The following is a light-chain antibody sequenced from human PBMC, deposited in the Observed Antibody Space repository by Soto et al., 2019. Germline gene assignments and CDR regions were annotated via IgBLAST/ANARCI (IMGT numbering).Light chain of an antibody. V-gene: IGKV3-20*01. CDR2: GAS. Sequence: QGTLSLSPGERDTLSCRASQSVSSSYLAWYQQKPGQAPRLLIYGASSRATGIPDRFSGSGSGTDFTLTISRLEPEDFAVYYCQQYGSSPPITFGPGTKVDIK. CDR3: QQYGSSPPIT. J-gene: IGKJ3*01. CDR1: QSVSSSY.